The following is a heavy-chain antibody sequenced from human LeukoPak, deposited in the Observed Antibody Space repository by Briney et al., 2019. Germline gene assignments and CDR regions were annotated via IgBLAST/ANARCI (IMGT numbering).Heavy chain of an antibody. Sequence: SVKVSCKASGGTFSSYAISWVRQAPGQGLEWMGRIIPILGIANYAQKFQGRVTITADKSTSTAYMELSSLRSEDTAVYYCARSSLSSGWYLIGYYDYWGQGTLVTVSS. CDR2: IIPILGIA. V-gene: IGHV1-69*04. D-gene: IGHD6-19*01. CDR3: ARSSLSSGWYLIGYYDY. J-gene: IGHJ4*02. CDR1: GGTFSSYA.